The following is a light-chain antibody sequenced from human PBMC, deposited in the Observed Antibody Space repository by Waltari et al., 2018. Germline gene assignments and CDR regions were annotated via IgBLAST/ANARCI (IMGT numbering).Light chain of an antibody. CDR3: QQTYSDPRT. CDR1: QNIRTY. J-gene: IGKJ4*01. V-gene: IGKV1-39*01. Sequence: DIQMTQSQPPLSASVGASVTITCRASQNIRTYLNWYQQTPGKAPRLLIYAAYTLRSGVPARFSASGSGTNFTLTISSLQPEDFATFYCQQTYSDPRTFGGGTKV. CDR2: AAY.